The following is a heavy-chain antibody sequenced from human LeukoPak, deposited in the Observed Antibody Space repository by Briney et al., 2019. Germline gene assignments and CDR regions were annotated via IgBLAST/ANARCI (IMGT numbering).Heavy chain of an antibody. CDR2: INHSGSS. D-gene: IGHD3-10*01. Sequence: SQTLSLTCAVYGGSFSGYYWTWIRQPPGKGLEWIGEINHSGSSNYKPSLRSRVTISLDTSKNQFSLRLSSVTAADTAVYYCARSYNRVELLYYWGQGTLVTVSS. CDR1: GGSFSGYY. V-gene: IGHV4-34*01. J-gene: IGHJ4*02. CDR3: ARSYNRVELLYY.